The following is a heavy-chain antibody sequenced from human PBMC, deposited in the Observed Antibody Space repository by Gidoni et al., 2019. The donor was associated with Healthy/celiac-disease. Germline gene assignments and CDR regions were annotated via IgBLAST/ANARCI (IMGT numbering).Heavy chain of an antibody. Sequence: QVQLVQSGAEVKKPGASVKVSCKASGYTFTSYAMHWVRQAPGQRLDWMGWINAGNGNTKYSKKFQGRGTITRDTSASTAYMELSSLRSEDTAVYYCATGPTHYYYYYMDVWGKGTTVTVSS. D-gene: IGHD3-10*01. CDR1: GYTFTSYA. CDR3: ATGPTHYYYYYMDV. CDR2: INAGNGNT. V-gene: IGHV1-3*01. J-gene: IGHJ6*03.